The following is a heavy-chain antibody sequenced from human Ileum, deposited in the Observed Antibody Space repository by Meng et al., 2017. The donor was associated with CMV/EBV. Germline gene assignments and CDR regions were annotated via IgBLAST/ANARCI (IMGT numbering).Heavy chain of an antibody. CDR3: ARAWVPGRPDY. D-gene: IGHD1-26*01. Sequence: QLQLQESGPGLVKPSETLSLTCTVSGGSIRSSSFYWGWIRQPPGKGLEWIGTIHYSGSTYYNPSLKSRVTISLDTSENQFSLELTSVTAADTAVYFCARAWVPGRPDYWGQGALVTVSS. CDR2: IHYSGST. J-gene: IGHJ4*02. CDR1: GGSIRSSSFY. V-gene: IGHV4-39*07.